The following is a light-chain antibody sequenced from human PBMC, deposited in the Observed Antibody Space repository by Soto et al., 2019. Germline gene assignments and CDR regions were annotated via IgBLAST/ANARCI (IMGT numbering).Light chain of an antibody. V-gene: IGLV1-40*01. Sequence: QPVLTQPPSVSGAPGQRVTISCTGSSSNIGAGYDVHWYQQLPGTAPKILIYGNSNRPSGVPDRFSGSKSGTSASLAITGLQAEDEADYYCQSYDSSLSGPDWVFGGGTQLTVL. CDR3: QSYDSSLSGPDWV. CDR2: GNS. J-gene: IGLJ3*02. CDR1: SSNIGAGYD.